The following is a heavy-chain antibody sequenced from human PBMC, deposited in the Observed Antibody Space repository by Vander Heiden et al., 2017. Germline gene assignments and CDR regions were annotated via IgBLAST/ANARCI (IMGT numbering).Heavy chain of an antibody. V-gene: IGHV3-9*01. CDR2: IRWNSGDI. Sequence: EVQLVESGGGLVQPGRSLSLSCAASGLTFDDYAMHWVRQAPGKGLEWVSGIRWNSGDIGYADSVKGRFTISRDNAKNSLYLQMNSLRAEDTALYYCAKGYSSGWSYFDYWGQGTLVTVSS. CDR3: AKGYSSGWSYFDY. D-gene: IGHD6-19*01. CDR1: GLTFDDYA. J-gene: IGHJ4*02.